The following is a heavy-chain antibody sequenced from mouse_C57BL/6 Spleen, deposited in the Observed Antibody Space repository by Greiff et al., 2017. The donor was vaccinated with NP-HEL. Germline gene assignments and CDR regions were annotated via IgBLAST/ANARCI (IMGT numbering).Heavy chain of an antibody. CDR1: GYTFTDYY. Sequence: VQLQQSGPELVKPGASVKISCKASGYTFTDYYMNWVKQSHGKSLEWIGDINPNNGGTSYNQKFKGKATLTVDKSSSTAYMGLRSLTSEDSAVYYCARWDYDYFDYWGQGTTLTVSS. V-gene: IGHV1-26*01. CDR3: ARWDYDYFDY. CDR2: INPNNGGT. D-gene: IGHD2-4*01. J-gene: IGHJ2*01.